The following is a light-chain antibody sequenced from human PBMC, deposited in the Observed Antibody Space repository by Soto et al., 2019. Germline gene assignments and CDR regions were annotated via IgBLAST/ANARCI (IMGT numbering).Light chain of an antibody. CDR3: QQLWTYPLT. CDR2: AAS. J-gene: IGKJ4*01. V-gene: IGKV1-9*01. Sequence: DTQLTQSPSFLSVSVGDRVTITCRASQDVSRSVGWYQQKPGKAPKLLISAASTLHSGVPSRFSGSGSGTDFTLTISSLQPEDFATYYCQQLWTYPLTFGGGTKVDIK. CDR1: QDVSRS.